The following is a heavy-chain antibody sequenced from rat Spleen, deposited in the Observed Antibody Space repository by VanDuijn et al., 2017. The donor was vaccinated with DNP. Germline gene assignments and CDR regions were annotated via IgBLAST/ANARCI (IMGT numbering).Heavy chain of an antibody. V-gene: IGHV5-31*01. Sequence: EVQLVESGGGLVQPGGSLQLSCAASGFTFSYYWMAWISQVPGKGLEWIASITGGSGITSYPDSVKGRFTISRDDAKNTLSLQMNSLRSEDTATYYCARVGDLHDGGDGDVLDAWGQGTSVTVSS. D-gene: IGHD1-12*02. CDR1: GFTFSYYW. CDR2: ITGGSGIT. J-gene: IGHJ4*01. CDR3: ARVGDLHDGGDGDVLDA.